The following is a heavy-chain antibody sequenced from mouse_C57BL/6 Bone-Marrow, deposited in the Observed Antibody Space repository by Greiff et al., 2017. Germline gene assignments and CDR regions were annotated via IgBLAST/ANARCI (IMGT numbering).Heavy chain of an antibody. V-gene: IGHV5-4*01. Sequence: EVQLQESGGGLVKPGGSLKLSCAASGFTFSSYAMSWVRQTPEKRLEWVATISDGGSYTYYPDNVKGRFTISRDNAKNNLYLQMSHLKSEDTAMYYCAIVYYYAMDYWGQGTSVTVSS. J-gene: IGHJ4*01. CDR3: AIVYYYAMDY. CDR1: GFTFSSYA. CDR2: ISDGGSYT.